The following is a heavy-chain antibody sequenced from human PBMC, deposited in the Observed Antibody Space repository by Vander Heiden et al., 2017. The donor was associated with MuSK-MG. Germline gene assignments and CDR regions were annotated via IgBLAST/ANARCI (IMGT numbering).Heavy chain of an antibody. CDR1: GFTFSSYA. CDR2: ISGSGGST. V-gene: IGHV3-23*01. CDR3: AKDYVVRGVIITFFDY. D-gene: IGHD3-10*01. J-gene: IGHJ4*02. Sequence: EVQLLESGGGLVQPGGSLRLSCAASGFTFSSYAMSWVRQAPGKGLEWVSAISGSGGSTYYADSVKGRFTISRDNSKNTLYLQMNSLRAEDTAVYYCAKDYVVRGVIITFFDYWGQGTLVTVSS.